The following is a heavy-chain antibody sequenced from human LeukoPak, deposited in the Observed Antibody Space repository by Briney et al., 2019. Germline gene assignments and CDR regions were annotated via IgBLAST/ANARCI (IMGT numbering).Heavy chain of an antibody. CDR3: ARDRAGGYYDSSGYGAFDI. D-gene: IGHD3-22*01. CDR2: IIPIFVTA. Sequence: ASVNVSCKASGGTFCSYAISWVRQAPGQGLEAMGGIIPIFVTANYAQKFQGRVTITADESTSPAYMELSSLRSEDTAVYYCARDRAGGYYDSSGYGAFDIWGQGTMVTVSS. J-gene: IGHJ3*02. CDR1: GGTFCSYA. V-gene: IGHV1-69*01.